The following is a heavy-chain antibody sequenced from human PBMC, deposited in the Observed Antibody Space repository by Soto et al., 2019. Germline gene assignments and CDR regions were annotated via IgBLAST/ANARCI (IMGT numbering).Heavy chain of an antibody. D-gene: IGHD3-10*01. J-gene: IGHJ6*02. Sequence: GGSLRLSCAASGFTFSSYSMNWVRQAPGKGLEWVSYISSSSSTIYYADSVKGRFTISRDNAKNSLYLQMNSLRDEDTAVYYCASLPSIFVTDRASYGSGSLSNYYYGMDVWGQGTTVTVSS. V-gene: IGHV3-48*02. CDR1: GFTFSSYS. CDR3: ASLPSIFVTDRASYGSGSLSNYYYGMDV. CDR2: ISSSSSTI.